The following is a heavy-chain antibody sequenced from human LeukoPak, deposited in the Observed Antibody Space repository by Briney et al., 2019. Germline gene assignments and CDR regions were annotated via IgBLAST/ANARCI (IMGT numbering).Heavy chain of an antibody. J-gene: IGHJ4*02. CDR3: AKTPRPRPTQPPDY. CDR1: GFTFNSYT. Sequence: GGSLRLSCAASGFTFNSYTRNWVRQPPGKGLEWVAVISYDGGNKYYADSVKGRFIISRDNSKNTLYLQMNSLRVEDTAVYYCAKTPRPRPTQPPDYWGQGTLVTVSS. V-gene: IGHV3-30*04. CDR2: ISYDGGNK.